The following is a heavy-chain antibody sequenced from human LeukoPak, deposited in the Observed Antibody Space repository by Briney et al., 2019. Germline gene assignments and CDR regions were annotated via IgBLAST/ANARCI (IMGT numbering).Heavy chain of an antibody. CDR3: ARAIAVAYKDAFDI. CDR1: GGSISSYY. V-gene: IGHV4-4*07. CDR2: IYTSGST. Sequence: SETLSLTCTVSGGSISSYYWSWIRQPAGKGPEWIGRIYTSGSTNYNPSLKSRVTISVDKSKNQFSLKLSSVTAADTAVYYCARAIAVAYKDAFDIWGQGTMVTVSS. D-gene: IGHD6-19*01. J-gene: IGHJ3*02.